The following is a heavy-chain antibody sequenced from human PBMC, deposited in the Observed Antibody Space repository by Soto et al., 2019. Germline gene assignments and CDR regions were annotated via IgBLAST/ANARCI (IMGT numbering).Heavy chain of an antibody. J-gene: IGHJ3*02. CDR3: AKYRRYGDDDAFDI. V-gene: IGHV3-30*18. D-gene: IGHD4-17*01. Sequence: QVQLVESGGGVVQPGRSLRLSCAASGFTFSSYGMHWVRQAPGKGLEWVAVISYDGSNKYYADSVKGRFTISRDNSKNTLYLQMNSLRAEDTAVYYCAKYRRYGDDDAFDIWGQGTMVTVSS. CDR1: GFTFSSYG. CDR2: ISYDGSNK.